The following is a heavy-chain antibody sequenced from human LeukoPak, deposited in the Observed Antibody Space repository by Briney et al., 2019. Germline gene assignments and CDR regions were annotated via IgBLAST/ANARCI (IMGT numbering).Heavy chain of an antibody. D-gene: IGHD5-12*01. CDR3: ARAPRELRLEGWTLFDY. J-gene: IGHJ4*02. CDR2: VNPNCGNT. Sequence: ASVKVSCKASGYTFTSYDNNWVRLATAPGIEWMGWVNPNCGNTGYAQKSHGRVTMTRNTSISTAYMELSSLRSEDTAVYYCARAPRELRLEGWTLFDYWGQGTLVTVSS. V-gene: IGHV1-8*01. CDR1: GYTFTSYD.